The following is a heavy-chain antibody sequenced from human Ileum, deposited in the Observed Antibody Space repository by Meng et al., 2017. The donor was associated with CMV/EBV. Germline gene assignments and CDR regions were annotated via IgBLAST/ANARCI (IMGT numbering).Heavy chain of an antibody. CDR3: AKGLYFESSGYYYGEVTFDY. J-gene: IGHJ4*02. D-gene: IGHD3-22*01. CDR2: INEDGSQK. CDR1: GFTFHSHW. V-gene: IGHV3-7*01. Sequence: GESLKISCAASGFTFHSHWMSWARQAPGRGLEWVANINEDGSQKYYVDSVKGRFTISRDNAKNSLYLQVISLRAEDTALYYCAKGLYFESSGYYYGEVTFDYWGQGTLVTVSS.